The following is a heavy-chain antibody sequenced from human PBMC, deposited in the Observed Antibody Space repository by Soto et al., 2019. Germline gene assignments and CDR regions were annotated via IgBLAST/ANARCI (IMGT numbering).Heavy chain of an antibody. CDR2: IYHSGST. D-gene: IGHD3-9*01. J-gene: IGHJ3*02. CDR1: GGSISSSNW. CDR3: ARDGGFDILTGYDAFDI. Sequence: QVQLQESGPGLVKPSGTLSLTCAVSGGSISSSNWWSWVRQHPGKVLEWIGEIYHSGSTNYNPSLKSRVTISVDKSKNQFSLKLSSVTAADTAVYYCARDGGFDILTGYDAFDIWGQGTMVTVSS. V-gene: IGHV4-4*02.